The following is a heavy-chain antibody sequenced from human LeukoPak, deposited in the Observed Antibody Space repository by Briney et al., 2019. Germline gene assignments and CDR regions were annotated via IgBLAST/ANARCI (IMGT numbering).Heavy chain of an antibody. CDR2: IYTSGST. J-gene: IGHJ4*02. V-gene: IGHV4-61*02. D-gene: IGHD3-10*01. CDR3: AREVYYGSGSFDY. Sequence: PSQTLSLTCTVSGGSISSGSYYWSWIRQPAGKGLEWIGRIYTSGSTNYNPSLKSRVTISVDTSKNQFSLELSSVTAADTAVYYCAREVYYGSGSFDYWGQGTLVTVSS. CDR1: GGSISSGSYY.